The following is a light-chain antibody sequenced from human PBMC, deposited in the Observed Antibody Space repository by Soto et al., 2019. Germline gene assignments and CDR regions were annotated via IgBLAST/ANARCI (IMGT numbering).Light chain of an antibody. CDR1: QSVSSN. Sequence: EIVMTQSPATLSVSPGGRATLSCRASQSVSSNLAWYQQRPGQAPRLLIHGASTRATGIPARFSGSGSGTEFTLTISSLQSEDFAVYYCQQYNNWPPWTFGQGTKVEIK. V-gene: IGKV3-15*01. J-gene: IGKJ1*01. CDR3: QQYNNWPPWT. CDR2: GAS.